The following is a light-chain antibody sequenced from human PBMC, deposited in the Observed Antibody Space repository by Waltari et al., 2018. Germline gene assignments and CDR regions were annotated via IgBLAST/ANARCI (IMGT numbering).Light chain of an antibody. CDR3: TTWDDSLSGYV. CDR2: RND. J-gene: IGLJ1*01. CDR1: SSNIGSNH. V-gene: IGLV1-47*01. Sequence: QSVLTQPPSASGTPGQRVTISCYGSSSNIGSNHVYWYQQLPGTTPKLLIYRNDRRPSGVPDRFSGSKSGTSASLAISGLRSEDEADYYCTTWDDSLSGYVFGTGTKVTVL.